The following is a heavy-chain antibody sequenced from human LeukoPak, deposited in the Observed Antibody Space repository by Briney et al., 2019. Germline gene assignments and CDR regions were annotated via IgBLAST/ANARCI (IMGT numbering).Heavy chain of an antibody. CDR1: GYSFTSYW. CDR3: ARGAGGYYDSSGSPRLYYYYGMDV. D-gene: IGHD3-22*01. CDR2: IYPGDSDT. Sequence: GASLKISCKGSGYSFTSYWIGWVRQMPGKGLEWMGIIYPGDSDTRYSPSFQGQVTISADKSISTAYLQWSSLKASDTAMCYCARGAGGYYDSSGSPRLYYYYGMDVWGQGTTVTVSS. V-gene: IGHV5-51*01. J-gene: IGHJ6*02.